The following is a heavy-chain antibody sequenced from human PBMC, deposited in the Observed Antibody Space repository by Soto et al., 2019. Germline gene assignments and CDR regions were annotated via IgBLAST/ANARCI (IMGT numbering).Heavy chain of an antibody. J-gene: IGHJ4*01. Sequence: PSETLPLTCSVSGGSISSSCWPWIRQPTGKGPEWIASIYHGGTTFYNPSLKSRITISVDTSNNQFSLKLTSVTAAETAVYYCARVHVMVVAGSTFDYWGHGTLVTVSS. CDR2: IYHGGTT. D-gene: IGHD6-19*01. CDR3: ARVHVMVVAGSTFDY. CDR1: GGSISSSC. V-gene: IGHV4-38-2*02.